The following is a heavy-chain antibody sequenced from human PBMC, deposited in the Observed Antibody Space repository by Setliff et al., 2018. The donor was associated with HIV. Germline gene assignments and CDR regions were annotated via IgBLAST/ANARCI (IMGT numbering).Heavy chain of an antibody. Sequence: LRLSCVASGVTFSSDAMSWVRQAPGKGLEWVSSISGSDSSTHYAGSAEGRFTISRDNSKKTLYLQMNSLRAEDTAVYYCARDDWTCSDGTCFPITFDYWGQGTLVTVSS. CDR1: GVTFSSDA. CDR3: ARDDWTCSDGTCFPITFDY. D-gene: IGHD2-15*01. J-gene: IGHJ4*02. V-gene: IGHV3-23*01. CDR2: ISGSDSST.